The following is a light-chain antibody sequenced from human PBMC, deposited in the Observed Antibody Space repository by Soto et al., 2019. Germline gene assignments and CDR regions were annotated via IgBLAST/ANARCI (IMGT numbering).Light chain of an antibody. CDR3: QHFDSLPRFT. Sequence: DIQMTQAPSSLSASVGDRVTITCQASQDIRNHLNWYQHRPGKAPKLLIYDVSNLETGVPSRFIGSRSGTDFTFTISSLQPEDVATYYCQHFDSLPRFTFGQGTMLQLK. V-gene: IGKV1-33*01. CDR1: QDIRNH. J-gene: IGKJ2*01. CDR2: DVS.